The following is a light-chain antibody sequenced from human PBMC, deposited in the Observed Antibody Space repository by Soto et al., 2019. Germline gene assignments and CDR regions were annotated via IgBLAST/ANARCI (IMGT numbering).Light chain of an antibody. CDR3: QQYGSSPPLT. CDR1: QSVSSTY. Sequence: EIVLTQSPGTLSLSPGERATLSCRASQSVSSTYLAWYQQKPGQALRLLIYGASSRATGIPGRFSGSGSGTDFTLTISRLEPEDFAVYYCQQYGSSPPLTFGPGTTVDIK. J-gene: IGKJ3*01. CDR2: GAS. V-gene: IGKV3-20*01.